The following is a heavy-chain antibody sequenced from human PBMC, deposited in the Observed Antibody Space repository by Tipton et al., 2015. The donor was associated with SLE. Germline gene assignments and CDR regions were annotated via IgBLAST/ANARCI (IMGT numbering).Heavy chain of an antibody. Sequence: QVQLVQSGAEVKKPGASVKVSCKASGYTFTGYYMHWVRQAPGQGLEWMGRINPNSGDTDYAQKFQGRVTTTRDTSSSTAYMELSRLRSDDTAVYYCARGVVNTCGGVIVVYGMDVGGQGTTVTVSS. CDR1: GYTFTGYY. D-gene: IGHD3-16*02. J-gene: IGHJ6*02. V-gene: IGHV1-2*06. CDR2: INPNSGDT. CDR3: ARGVVNTCGGVIVVYGMDV.